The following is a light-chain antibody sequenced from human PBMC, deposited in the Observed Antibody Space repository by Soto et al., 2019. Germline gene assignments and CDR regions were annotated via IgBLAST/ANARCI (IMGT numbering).Light chain of an antibody. V-gene: IGLV1-40*01. CDR1: NSNIGAGYD. CDR3: QSYDSSLSGSMV. J-gene: IGLJ3*02. Sequence: QAVVTQPPSVSGAPGQRVSISCTGSNSNIGAGYDVNWYQQLPGTAPKLLIYANIDRPSGVPDRFSGSKSGASAFLVITGLQAEDEADYYCQSYDSSLSGSMVFGGGTKLTVL. CDR2: ANI.